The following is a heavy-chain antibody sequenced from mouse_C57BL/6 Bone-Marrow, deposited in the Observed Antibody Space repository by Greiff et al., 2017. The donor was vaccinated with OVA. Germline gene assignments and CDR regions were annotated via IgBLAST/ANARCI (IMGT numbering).Heavy chain of an antibody. CDR2: IHPSDSDT. D-gene: IGHD2-2*01. CDR1: GYTFTSYW. Sequence: QVQLQQPGAELVKPGASVKVSCKASGYTFTSYWMHWVKQRPGQGLEWIGGIHPSDSDTNYNQKFKGKATLTVDKSSSTAYMQLSSLTSEDSAVYYCAIRRLRRTDYAMDYWGQGTSVTVSS. J-gene: IGHJ4*01. V-gene: IGHV1-74*01. CDR3: AIRRLRRTDYAMDY.